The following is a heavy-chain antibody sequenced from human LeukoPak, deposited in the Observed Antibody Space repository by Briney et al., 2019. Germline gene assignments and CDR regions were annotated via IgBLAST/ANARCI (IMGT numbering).Heavy chain of an antibody. CDR1: GFTFSSYD. J-gene: IGHJ4*02. CDR3: ARNPSDY. CDR2: ISGSGDST. Sequence: GGSLRLSCAASGFTFSSYDMSWVRQAPGKGLEWVSGISGSGDSTYSADSVKGRFTISRDNSKNTVYLQMNSLRAEDTAVYYCARNPSDYWGQGTLVTVSS. V-gene: IGHV3-23*01.